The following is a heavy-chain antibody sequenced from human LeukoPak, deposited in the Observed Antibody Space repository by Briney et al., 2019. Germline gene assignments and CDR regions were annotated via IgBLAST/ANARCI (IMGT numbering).Heavy chain of an antibody. V-gene: IGHV3-48*01. D-gene: IGHD3-3*01. Sequence: GGSLRLSCAATGFTFSSYSMNWVRQAPGKGLEWVSYISSSSSTIYYADSVKGRFTISRDNAKSSLYLQMNSLRAEDTAVYYCARVGTFFGVALYYMDVWGKGTTVTVSS. CDR3: ARVGTFFGVALYYMDV. CDR1: GFTFSSYS. CDR2: ISSSSSTI. J-gene: IGHJ6*03.